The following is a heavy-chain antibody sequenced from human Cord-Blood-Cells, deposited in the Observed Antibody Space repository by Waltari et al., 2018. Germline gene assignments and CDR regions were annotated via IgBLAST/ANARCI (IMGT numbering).Heavy chain of an antibody. V-gene: IGHV1-8*03. CDR1: GYTFPSYD. CDR2: MNPNSGNT. Sequence: QVQLVQSGAEVKKPGASVTVSCKASGYTFPSYDINWVRQAPGQGLEWMGWMNPNSGNTGYAQKFQGRVTITRNTSISTAYMELSSLRSEDTAVYYCARGQTNYYGSGSYYNFDYWGQGTLVTVSS. J-gene: IGHJ4*02. CDR3: ARGQTNYYGSGSYYNFDY. D-gene: IGHD3-10*01.